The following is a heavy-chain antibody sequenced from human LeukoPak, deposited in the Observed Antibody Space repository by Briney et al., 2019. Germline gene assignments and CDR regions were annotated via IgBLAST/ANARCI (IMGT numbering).Heavy chain of an antibody. J-gene: IGHJ4*02. D-gene: IGHD3-22*01. Sequence: PSETLSLTCTVSGGSFNSGNYYWSWIRQPAGKGLEWVSYISSSGSTIYYADSVKGRFTISRDNAKNSLYLQMNSLRAEDTAVYYCAPIYSSGYSAYDYWGQGTLVTVSS. V-gene: IGHV3-11*01. CDR2: ISSSGSTI. CDR3: APIYSSGYSAYDY. CDR1: GGSFNSGNYY.